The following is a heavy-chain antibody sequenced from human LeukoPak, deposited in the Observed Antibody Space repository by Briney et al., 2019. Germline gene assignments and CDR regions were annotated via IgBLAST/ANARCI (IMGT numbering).Heavy chain of an antibody. CDR3: TRAGNYRFDY. J-gene: IGHJ4*02. D-gene: IGHD1-7*01. V-gene: IGHV3-74*01. CDR2: IDPDGRTT. Sequence: GGSLRLSCAASGFTFSSSWVHWVHQAPGKGLVWVSRIDPDGRTTNYADSVKGRFTISRDNAKNTLYLQMNSLSVEDTAVYYCTRAGNYRFDYWGPGTLVTVSS. CDR1: GFTFSSSW.